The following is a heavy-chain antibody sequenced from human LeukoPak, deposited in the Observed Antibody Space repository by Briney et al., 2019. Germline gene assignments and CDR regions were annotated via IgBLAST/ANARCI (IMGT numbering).Heavy chain of an antibody. J-gene: IGHJ4*02. CDR3: ARDSWLVYTDYYDSSCDY. CDR2: IIPILGIA. D-gene: IGHD3-22*01. Sequence: SVKVSCKASGGTFSSYAISWVRQAPGQGLEWMGRIIPILGIANYAQKFQGRVTITADKSTSTAYMELSSLRSEDTAVYYCARDSWLVYTDYYDSSCDYWGQGTLVTVSS. CDR1: GGTFSSYA. V-gene: IGHV1-69*04.